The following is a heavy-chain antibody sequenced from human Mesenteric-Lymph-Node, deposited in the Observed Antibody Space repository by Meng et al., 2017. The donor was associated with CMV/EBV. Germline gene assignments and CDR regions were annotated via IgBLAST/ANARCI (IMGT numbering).Heavy chain of an antibody. Sequence: GESLKISCAASGFTFSSYWMSWVRQAPGKGLEWVVNIKQDGSEKYYVDSVKGRFTISRDNAKNSLNLQVNSLRAEDTAVYYCTRGNSHAHDYWGQGTLVTVSS. J-gene: IGHJ4*02. CDR1: GFTFSSYW. CDR3: TRGNSHAHDY. CDR2: IKQDGSEK. V-gene: IGHV3-7*01. D-gene: IGHD4-23*01.